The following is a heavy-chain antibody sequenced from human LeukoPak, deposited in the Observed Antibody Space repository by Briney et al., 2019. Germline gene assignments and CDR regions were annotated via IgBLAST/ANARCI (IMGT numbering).Heavy chain of an antibody. J-gene: IGHJ3*02. CDR1: GGSISSYD. D-gene: IGHD3-22*01. Sequence: SETLSLTCTVSGGSISSYDWSWIRQPPGKGLEWIGYIYYSGSTNYNPSLKSRVTISVDTSKNQFSLKLSSVTAADTAVYYCARDSPYADYYDSSGYYWEDAFDIWGQGTMVTVSS. V-gene: IGHV4-59*12. CDR3: ARDSPYADYYDSSGYYWEDAFDI. CDR2: IYYSGST.